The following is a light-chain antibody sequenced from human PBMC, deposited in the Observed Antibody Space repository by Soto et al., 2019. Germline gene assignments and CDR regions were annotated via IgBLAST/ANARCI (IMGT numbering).Light chain of an antibody. CDR1: QGISSY. CDR2: AAS. Sequence: AIRMTQSPSSLSASTGDRVTITCRASQGISSYLAWYQQKPGKAPKLLIYAASTLQSGVPSRFSGSGSGTDFTLTISCLQSEDFVTYYCQQYYSYPWTFGQGTEVEIK. V-gene: IGKV1-8*01. CDR3: QQYYSYPWT. J-gene: IGKJ1*01.